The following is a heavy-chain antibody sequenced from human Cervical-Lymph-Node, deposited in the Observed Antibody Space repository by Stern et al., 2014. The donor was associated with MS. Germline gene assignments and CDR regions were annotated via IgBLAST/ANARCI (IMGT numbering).Heavy chain of an antibody. D-gene: IGHD1-1*01. CDR1: GASVGGGAWY. CDR2: IFYRGSP. CDR3: AGAIGKYELLESFDM. V-gene: IGHV4-30-4*01. Sequence: QVQLVQSGPGLVKPSQTLSLACAVSGASVGGGAWYWSWIRQPPGKGLEWLGNIFYRGSPYYKPSLKSRLIISLDTSKNQFSLNLTSVTAADTAVYYCAGAIGKYELLESFDMWGQGTMVTVSS. J-gene: IGHJ3*02.